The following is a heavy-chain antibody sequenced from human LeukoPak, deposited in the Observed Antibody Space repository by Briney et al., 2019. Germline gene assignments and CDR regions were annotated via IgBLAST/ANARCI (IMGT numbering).Heavy chain of an antibody. CDR3: ATVGTSVGYCSGGSCYRFDY. CDR2: ISSSSSYI. CDR1: GFTFSSYS. D-gene: IGHD2-15*01. Sequence: TSGGSLRLSCAASGFTFSSYSMNWVRQAPGKGLEWVSSISSSSSYIYYADLVKGRFTISRDNAKNSLYLQMNSLRAEDTAVYYCATVGTSVGYCSGGSCYRFDYWGQGTLVTVSS. V-gene: IGHV3-21*01. J-gene: IGHJ4*02.